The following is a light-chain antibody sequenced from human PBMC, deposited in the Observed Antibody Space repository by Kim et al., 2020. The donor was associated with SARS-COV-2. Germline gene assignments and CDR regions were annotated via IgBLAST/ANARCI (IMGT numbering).Light chain of an antibody. V-gene: IGLV1-40*01. CDR2: GNS. J-gene: IGLJ1*01. CDR3: QSYDSSLSGYV. CDR1: SSNIGAGYD. Sequence: QKVTISCTGSSSNIGAGYDVHWYQQLPGTAPKLLIYGNSNRPSGVPDRFSGSKSGTSASLAITGLQAEDEADYYCQSYDSSLSGYVFGTGTKVTVL.